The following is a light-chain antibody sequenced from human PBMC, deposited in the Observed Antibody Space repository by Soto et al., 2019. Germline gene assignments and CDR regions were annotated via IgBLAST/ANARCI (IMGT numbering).Light chain of an antibody. CDR2: GAS. Sequence: EIVLTQSPGTLSLSPGERATLSCRASQSVTSGYLAWYQQQPNQAPRLLIYGASYRATDIPDRFSGGGSGTDFTLTISRLEPEDFAVYYCQHYNSSPPAITFGQGTRLEIK. J-gene: IGKJ5*01. CDR1: QSVTSGY. CDR3: QHYNSSPPAIT. V-gene: IGKV3-20*01.